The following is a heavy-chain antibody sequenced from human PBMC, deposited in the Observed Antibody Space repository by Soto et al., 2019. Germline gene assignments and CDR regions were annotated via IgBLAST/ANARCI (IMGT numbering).Heavy chain of an antibody. D-gene: IGHD3-10*01. CDR3: ARTYYYGQRGFDP. CDR2: IYWADDK. J-gene: IGHJ5*02. Sequence: QITLRESGPTLVKPTPTLTLTCTFSGFSLSTSGVGVGWIRQPPGKALERLALIYWADDKRYGPSLKRRLTITKDTAKTQVVLTMTSVVPVYTPTDVCARTYYYGQRGFDPGGQGTLVTVSS. CDR1: GFSLSTSGVG. V-gene: IGHV2-5*05.